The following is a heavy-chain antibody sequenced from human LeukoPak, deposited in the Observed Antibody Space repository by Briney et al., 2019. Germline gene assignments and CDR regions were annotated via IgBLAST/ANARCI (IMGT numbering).Heavy chain of an antibody. V-gene: IGHV3-11*01. J-gene: IGHJ6*02. CDR3: ARGYCGSTKCYYYYYSGMDV. Sequence: GGSLRLSCTASGFTLSDYYMTWIRLAPGKGLEWVSYIRASGDHMFYADSVRGRFTISRDNAKNSLYLQMNSLRADDTAVYYCARGYCGSTKCYYYYYSGMDVWGQGTTVTVSS. D-gene: IGHD2-2*01. CDR1: GFTLSDYY. CDR2: IRASGDHM.